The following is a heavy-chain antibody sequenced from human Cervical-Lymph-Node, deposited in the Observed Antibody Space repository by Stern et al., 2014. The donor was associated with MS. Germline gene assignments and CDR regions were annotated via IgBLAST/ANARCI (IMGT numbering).Heavy chain of an antibody. V-gene: IGHV6-1*01. D-gene: IGHD3-3*01. CDR3: ARESPVSGSYEEWHDP. Sequence: QVQLQQSGPGLVKPSQTLSLTCAISGDSVSSNSAAWSWVRQSPSRGLEWLGRTYYRSKWYSDYAESGKSRMTINTDTSKNQFSLHLSSVTPEDTALYYCARESPVSGSYEEWHDPWGQGILVTVSS. CDR1: GDSVSSNSAA. CDR2: TYYRSKWYS. J-gene: IGHJ5*02.